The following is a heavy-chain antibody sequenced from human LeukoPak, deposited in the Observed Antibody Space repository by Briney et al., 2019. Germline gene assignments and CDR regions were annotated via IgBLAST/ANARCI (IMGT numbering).Heavy chain of an antibody. D-gene: IGHD3-10*01. CDR1: GGTFSSYA. J-gene: IGHJ4*02. V-gene: IGHV1-69*01. Sequence: GSSVKVSCKASGGTFSSYAISWVRQAPGQGLEWMGGIIPIFGTANYAQKFQGRVTITADESTSTAYMELSSLRSEDTAVYYCARGMVRGVIGPLGYWGQGTLVTVSS. CDR2: IIPIFGTA. CDR3: ARGMVRGVIGPLGY.